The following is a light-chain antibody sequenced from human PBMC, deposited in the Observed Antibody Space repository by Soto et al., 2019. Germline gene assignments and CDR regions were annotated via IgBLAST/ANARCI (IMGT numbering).Light chain of an antibody. Sequence: SYELTQPPSVSVAPGKTARITCGGNNIGSKSVHWYQQKPGQAPVLVIYHDSDRPSGIPERFSGSNSGNTATLTISRVEAGDEADYYCQVWDSSSDPWVFGGGTKVTVL. CDR1: NIGSKS. CDR2: HDS. CDR3: QVWDSSSDPWV. J-gene: IGLJ3*02. V-gene: IGLV3-21*04.